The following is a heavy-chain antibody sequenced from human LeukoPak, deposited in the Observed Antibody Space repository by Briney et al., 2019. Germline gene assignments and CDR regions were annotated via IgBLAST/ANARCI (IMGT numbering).Heavy chain of an antibody. D-gene: IGHD3-16*02. CDR2: INAGNGNT. CDR3: ARDAQYYDYVWGSYRDNWFDP. J-gene: IGHJ5*02. CDR1: GYTFTSYA. Sequence: ASVTVSCKASGYTFTSYAMHWVRQAPGQRLEWMGWINAGNGNTKYSQKFQGRVTITRDTSASTAYMELSSLRSEDTAVYYCARDAQYYDYVWGSYRDNWFDPWGQGTLVTVSS. V-gene: IGHV1-3*01.